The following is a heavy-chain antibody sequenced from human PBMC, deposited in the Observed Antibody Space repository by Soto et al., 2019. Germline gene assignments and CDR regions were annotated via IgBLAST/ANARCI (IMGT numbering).Heavy chain of an antibody. CDR1: GGSISSGGYY. D-gene: IGHD6-13*01. CDR3: ARAKKGIAAAENWFDP. J-gene: IGHJ5*02. Sequence: SETLSLSCTVSGGSISSGGYYWSWIRQHPGKGLEWIGYIYYSGSTYYNPSLKSRVTISVDTSKNQFSLKLSSVTAADTAVYYCARAKKGIAAAENWFDPWGQGTLVTVSS. V-gene: IGHV4-31*03. CDR2: IYYSGST.